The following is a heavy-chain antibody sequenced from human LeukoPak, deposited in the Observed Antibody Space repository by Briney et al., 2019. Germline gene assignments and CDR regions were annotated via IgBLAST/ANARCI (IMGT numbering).Heavy chain of an antibody. V-gene: IGHV4-39*07. CDR3: ARDNADSSGYSRSRPLDY. CDR2: IYYSGST. Sequence: SETLSLTCTVSGGSISSSSYYWGWIHQPPGKGLEWIGSIYYSGSTYYNPSLKSRVTISVDTSKNQFSLKLSSVTAADTAVYYCARDNADSSGYSRSRPLDYWGQGTLVTVSS. D-gene: IGHD3-22*01. CDR1: GGSISSSSYY. J-gene: IGHJ4*02.